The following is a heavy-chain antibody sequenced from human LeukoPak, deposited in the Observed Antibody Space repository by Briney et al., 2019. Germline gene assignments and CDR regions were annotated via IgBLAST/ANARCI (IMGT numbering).Heavy chain of an antibody. V-gene: IGHV3-48*01. Sequence: PGGSLRLSCAASGFTFSSYSMNWVRQAPGKGLEWVSYISSSSSTIYYADSVKGRFTTSRDNADNSLYLHINNLRAEDTAVYYCARLKGATAVVPAPMGKKQITKYYYMDVWGKGTTVIVSS. CDR2: ISSSSSTI. D-gene: IGHD2-2*01. CDR3: ARLKGATAVVPAPMGKKQITKYYYMDV. CDR1: GFTFSSYS. J-gene: IGHJ6*03.